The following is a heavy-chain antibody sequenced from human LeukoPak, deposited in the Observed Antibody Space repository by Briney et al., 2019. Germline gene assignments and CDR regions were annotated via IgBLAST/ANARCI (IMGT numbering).Heavy chain of an antibody. V-gene: IGHV4-59*12. CDR2: IYYSGST. J-gene: IGHJ4*02. CDR3: ARASMEYYDFWSGDSTWYFDY. CDR1: GGSISSYY. Sequence: SETLSLTCTVPGGSISSYYWSWIRQPPGKGLEWIGYIYYSGSTNYNPSLKSRVTISADTSKNQFSLKLSSVTAADTAVYYCARASMEYYDFWSGDSTWYFDYWGQGTRVTVSS. D-gene: IGHD3-3*01.